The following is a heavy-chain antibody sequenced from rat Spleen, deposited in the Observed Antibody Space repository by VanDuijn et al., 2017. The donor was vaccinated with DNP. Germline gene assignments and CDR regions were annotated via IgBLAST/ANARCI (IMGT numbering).Heavy chain of an antibody. V-gene: IGHV4-2*01. Sequence: EVKLVESGGGLVQPGRSLKLSCAASGFNFNDYWMGWVRQAPGKGLEWIGQINKDSSTISYSPSLKDKLAISRDKAQNTLYLQMSKLGSEDTAIYYCAKGPNYGGWSDYFDYWGQGVMVTVSS. CDR1: GFNFNDYW. D-gene: IGHD1-11*01. CDR3: AKGPNYGGWSDYFDY. CDR2: INKDSSTI. J-gene: IGHJ2*01.